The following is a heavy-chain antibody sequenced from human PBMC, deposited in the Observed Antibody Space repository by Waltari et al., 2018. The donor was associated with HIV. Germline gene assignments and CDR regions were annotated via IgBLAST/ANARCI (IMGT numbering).Heavy chain of an antibody. D-gene: IGHD3-22*01. CDR2: IDGSGTKS. CDR1: RFAFCSLA. CDR3: AKAFYEDTAYYYDF. V-gene: IGHV3-23*01. Sequence: DVQRMEAGGGLRQPCGSVSLSCAASRFAFCSLALTWVRQSPERGLEWVAAIDGSGTKSFYADSVKGRFTLSRDNSKNTVFLQMNSLRAADTAIYYCAKAFYEDTAYYYDFWGRGTRVTVSS. J-gene: IGHJ4*02.